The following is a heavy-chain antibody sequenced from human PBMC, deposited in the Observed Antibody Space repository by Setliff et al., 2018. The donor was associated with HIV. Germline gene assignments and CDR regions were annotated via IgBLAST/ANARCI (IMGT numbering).Heavy chain of an antibody. V-gene: IGHV4-39*02. CDR2: VHYSGST. D-gene: IGHD3-16*02. CDR1: DGSISSTNHY. CDR3: ARLVGYYRSDNANYYYMDA. Sequence: SETLSLTCTVSDGSISSTNHYWGWIRQSPGKRLEWIGTVHYSGSTYYNPSLKSRLTISVDTSTNHFSLKLSSVAAADTAVYYCARLVGYYRSDNANYYYMDAWGKGTTVTVSS. J-gene: IGHJ6*03.